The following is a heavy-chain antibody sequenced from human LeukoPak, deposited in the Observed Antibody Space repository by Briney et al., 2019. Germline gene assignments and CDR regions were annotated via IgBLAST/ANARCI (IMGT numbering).Heavy chain of an antibody. J-gene: IGHJ4*02. Sequence: PGGSLRPSCAASGFTFSSYAMSWIRQAPVKGLEWVSTISGSGGGTYYADSVKGRFTLSRDNSMNTLYPQMNSLRAEDTAVYYCAKDVESGRSADYWGQGTLVTVSS. CDR2: ISGSGGGT. CDR3: AKDVESGRSADY. V-gene: IGHV3-23*01. D-gene: IGHD3-10*01. CDR1: GFTFSSYA.